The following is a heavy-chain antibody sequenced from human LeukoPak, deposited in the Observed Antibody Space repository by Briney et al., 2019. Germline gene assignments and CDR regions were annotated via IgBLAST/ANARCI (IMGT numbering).Heavy chain of an antibody. Sequence: ASVKVSCKASGYTFTSYYMHWVRQAPGQGLEWMGIINPSGGSTSYAQKFQGRVTMTRDTSTSIVYMELSSLRSEDTAVYYCARVVFRGYSYGPGWFDPWGQGTLVTVSS. CDR3: ARVVFRGYSYGPGWFDP. CDR1: GYTFTSYY. D-gene: IGHD5-18*01. J-gene: IGHJ5*02. V-gene: IGHV1-46*01. CDR2: INPSGGST.